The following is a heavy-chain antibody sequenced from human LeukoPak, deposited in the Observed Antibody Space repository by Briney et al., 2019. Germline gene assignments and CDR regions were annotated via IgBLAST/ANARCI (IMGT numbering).Heavy chain of an antibody. CDR2: IYYSGST. CDR3: ASHAGSNWFDP. CDR1: GGSISSSSYY. V-gene: IGHV4-39*01. J-gene: IGHJ5*02. Sequence: SETLSLTCTVSGGSISSSSYYWGWIRQPPGKGLEWIGSIYYSGSTYYNPSLKSRVTISVDTSKNQFSLKLSSVTAADTAVYYCASHAGSNWFDPWGQGTLVTVSS.